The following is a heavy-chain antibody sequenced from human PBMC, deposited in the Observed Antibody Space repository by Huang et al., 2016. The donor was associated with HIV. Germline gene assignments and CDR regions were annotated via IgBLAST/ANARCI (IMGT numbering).Heavy chain of an antibody. CDR1: GFSLTTGGMC. J-gene: IGHJ4*02. D-gene: IGHD6-19*01. V-gene: IGHV2-70*15. CDR3: ARVSGSGWLIDY. Sequence: QVTLRESGPALVKPTQTLTLTCTFSGFSLTTGGMCLTWIRQPPGKALELIARIDWDDDTYYSPSLKTRLTISKDTSRKQVVLKMTNMDHDDTATYYCARVSGSGWLIDYWGLGTLVTVSS. CDR2: IDWDDDT.